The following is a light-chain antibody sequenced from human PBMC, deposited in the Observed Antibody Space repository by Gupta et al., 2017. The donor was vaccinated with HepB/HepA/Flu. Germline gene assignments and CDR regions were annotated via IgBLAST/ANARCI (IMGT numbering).Light chain of an antibody. CDR1: QSLVYSDGYTY. CDR3: MQGTHWPPIT. V-gene: IGKV2-30*01. Sequence: DVVMPQSPLSLPVTLGQPASISCRSSQSLVYSDGYTYLNWFQQRPGQSPRRLIYQVSNRDSGIPDRCSGSGSGTDFTLKISRVEAEDVGVYYCMQGTHWPPITFGQGTRLEIK. CDR2: QVS. J-gene: IGKJ5*01.